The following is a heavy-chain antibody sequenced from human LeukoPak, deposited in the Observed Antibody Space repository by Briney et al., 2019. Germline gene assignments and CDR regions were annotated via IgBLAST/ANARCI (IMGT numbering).Heavy chain of an antibody. CDR3: ARVDSSSWYGGVY. V-gene: IGHV3-20*04. CDR1: GFTFDDYG. J-gene: IGHJ4*02. D-gene: IGHD6-13*01. CDR2: INWNGGST. Sequence: GGSLRLSCAASGFTFDDYGMSWVRQAPGKGLEWVSGINWNGGSTGYADSVKGRFTISRDNAKKSLYLQMYSLRAEDTALYYCARVDSSSWYGGVYWGQGTLVTVSS.